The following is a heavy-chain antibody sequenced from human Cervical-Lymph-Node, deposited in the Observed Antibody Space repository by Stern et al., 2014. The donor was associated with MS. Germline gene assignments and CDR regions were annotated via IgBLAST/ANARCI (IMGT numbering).Heavy chain of an antibody. CDR3: ARGTVATISGY. CDR1: GYTFTGYY. J-gene: IGHJ4*02. D-gene: IGHD5-12*01. CDR2: INPNIGSP. V-gene: IGHV1-2*02. Sequence: HVQLVQSGAEVKKPGASVKVSCKASGYTFTGYYMHWVRQAPGQGLEWMGWINPNIGSPNYAQKFQGRVTMTRDTSISTAYMELSSLRPDDTAVYYCARGTVATISGYWGQGTLVTVPS.